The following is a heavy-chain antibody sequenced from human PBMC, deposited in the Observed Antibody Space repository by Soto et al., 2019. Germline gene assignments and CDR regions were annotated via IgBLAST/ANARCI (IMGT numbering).Heavy chain of an antibody. V-gene: IGHV1-69*13. D-gene: IGHD2-2*01. J-gene: IGHJ6*02. CDR2: IIPILGTA. Sequence: ASVKVSCKASGGTFSSYAISWVRQAPGQGLEWMGGIIPILGTANYAQKFQGRVTITADESTSTAYMELSSLRSEDTAVYYCARWGPYCSSTSCYYYYYGMDVWGQGTTVTVSS. CDR3: ARWGPYCSSTSCYYYYYGMDV. CDR1: GGTFSSYA.